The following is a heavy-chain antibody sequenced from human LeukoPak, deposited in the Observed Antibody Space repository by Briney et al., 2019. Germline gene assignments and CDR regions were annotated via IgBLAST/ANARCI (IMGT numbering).Heavy chain of an antibody. CDR2: IYTSGST. CDR3: ARTMIVVVGDASDI. CDR1: GGSISSYY. J-gene: IGHJ3*02. Sequence: PSVTLSLTYTVSGGSISSYYWSWLRQPVGKGLEWIGRIYTSGSTNYNPSLKGRVTMSVDTSKNQFSLKLSSVTAADTAVYYCARTMIVVVGDASDIWGQGTMVTVSS. D-gene: IGHD3-22*01. V-gene: IGHV4-4*07.